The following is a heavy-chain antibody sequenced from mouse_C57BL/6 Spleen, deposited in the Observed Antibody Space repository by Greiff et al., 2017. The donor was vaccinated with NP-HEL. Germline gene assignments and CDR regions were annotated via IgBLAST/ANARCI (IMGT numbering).Heavy chain of an antibody. CDR1: GFTFSSYA. J-gene: IGHJ3*01. CDR3: ARDPSYYGNPWFAY. V-gene: IGHV5-4*01. D-gene: IGHD2-10*01. Sequence: EVKLVESGGGLVKPGGSLKLSCAASGFTFSSYAMSWVRQTPEKRLEWVATISDGGSYTYYPDNVKGRFTISRDNAKNNLYLQMSHLKSEDTAMYYCARDPSYYGNPWFAYWGQGTLVTVSA. CDR2: ISDGGSYT.